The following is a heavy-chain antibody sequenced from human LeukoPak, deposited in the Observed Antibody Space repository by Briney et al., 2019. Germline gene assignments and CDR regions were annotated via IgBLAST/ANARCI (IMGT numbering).Heavy chain of an antibody. V-gene: IGHV4-38-2*01. CDR1: GYSISSGYY. Sequence: SEXLSXTCAVSGYSISSGYYWGWIRQPPGKGLEWIGSIYHSGSTYYNPSLKSRVTISVDTSKNQFSLKLSSVTAADTAVYYCARTSIIAVAGTHEWFDSWGQGTLVTVSS. CDR2: IYHSGST. J-gene: IGHJ5*01. D-gene: IGHD6-19*01. CDR3: ARTSIIAVAGTHEWFDS.